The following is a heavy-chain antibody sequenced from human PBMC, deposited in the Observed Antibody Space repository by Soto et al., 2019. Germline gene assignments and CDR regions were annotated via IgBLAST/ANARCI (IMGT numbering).Heavy chain of an antibody. D-gene: IGHD2-15*01. CDR3: ARAIHDCSGGSCYFYYYYYYMDV. V-gene: IGHV3-33*01. CDR2: IWYDGSNK. CDR1: GFTFSSYG. J-gene: IGHJ6*03. Sequence: GGSLRLSCAASGFTFSSYGMHWVRQAPGKGLEWAAVIWYDGSNKYYADSVKGRFTISRDNSKNTLYLQMNSLRAEDTAVYYCARAIHDCSGGSCYFYYYYYYMDVWGKGTTVTVSS.